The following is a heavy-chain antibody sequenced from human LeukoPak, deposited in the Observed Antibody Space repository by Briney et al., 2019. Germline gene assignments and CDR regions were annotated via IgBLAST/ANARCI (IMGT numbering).Heavy chain of an antibody. CDR2: IIPILGIA. Sequence: SVKVSCKASGGTFSSYAISWVRQAPGQGLEWMGRIIPILGIANYAQKFQGRVTITADKSTSTAYMELSSLRSEDTAVYYCARVDTAMVIDYWGQGTLVTASS. V-gene: IGHV1-69*04. D-gene: IGHD5-18*01. CDR3: ARVDTAMVIDY. J-gene: IGHJ4*02. CDR1: GGTFSSYA.